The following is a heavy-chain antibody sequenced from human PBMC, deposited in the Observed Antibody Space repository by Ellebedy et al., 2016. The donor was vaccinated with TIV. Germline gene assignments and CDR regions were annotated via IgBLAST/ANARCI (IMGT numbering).Heavy chain of an antibody. J-gene: IGHJ4*02. D-gene: IGHD5-18*01. V-gene: IGHV4-61*01. Sequence: MPSETLSLPCTVSGGSVSSGSYYWSWIRQPTGKELAWIGHIYYSGSTNYNPSLQSRVTISVDTSKNQFSLRLCYVTAADTAVYYFERVVGIQLWLPLDYWGQGTLVTVSS. CDR1: GGSVSSGSYY. CDR2: IYYSGST. CDR3: ERVVGIQLWLPLDY.